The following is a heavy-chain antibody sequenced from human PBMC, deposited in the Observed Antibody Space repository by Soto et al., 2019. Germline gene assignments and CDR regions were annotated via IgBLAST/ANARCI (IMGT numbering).Heavy chain of an antibody. CDR1: GYTLTELS. Sequence: QVQLVQSGAEVKKPGASVKVSCKVSGYTLTELSMHWVRQAPGKGLEWMGGFDPEDGETIYAQKFQGRVTMTEDTSTDTAYMELSSLRSEDTAVYYCATDQGGGSKPYYYYGMDVWGQGTTVTVSS. J-gene: IGHJ6*02. D-gene: IGHD2-15*01. CDR3: ATDQGGGSKPYYYYGMDV. CDR2: FDPEDGET. V-gene: IGHV1-24*01.